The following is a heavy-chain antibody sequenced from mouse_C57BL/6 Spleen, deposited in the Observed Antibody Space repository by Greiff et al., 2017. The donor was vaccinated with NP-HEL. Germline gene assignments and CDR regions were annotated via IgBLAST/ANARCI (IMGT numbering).Heavy chain of an antibody. J-gene: IGHJ4*01. Sequence: QVQLQQSGAELVRPGTSVKVSCKASGYAFTNYLIEWVKQRPGQGLEWIGVINPGSGGTNYNEKFKGKATLTADKSSSTAYMQLSSLTSEDSAVYFCAKALVAYYAMDYWGQGTSVTVSS. CDR3: AKALVAYYAMDY. CDR1: GYAFTNYL. CDR2: INPGSGGT. V-gene: IGHV1-54*01. D-gene: IGHD1-1*01.